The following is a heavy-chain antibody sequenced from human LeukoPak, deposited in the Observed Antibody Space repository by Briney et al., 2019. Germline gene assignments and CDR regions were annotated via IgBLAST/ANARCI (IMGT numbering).Heavy chain of an antibody. CDR1: GYSFTSNY. CDR3: ARFAYCGGHCWYYFDY. D-gene: IGHD2-21*02. Sequence: ASVKVSCKASGYSFTSNYIHWVRQAPGQGLEWMGMIYPRDGSTSYAQKFQGRVTVTRDTSKNQFSLKLSSVTAADTAVYYCARFAYCGGHCWYYFDYWGQGSLVTVSS. CDR2: IYPRDGST. V-gene: IGHV1-46*01. J-gene: IGHJ4*02.